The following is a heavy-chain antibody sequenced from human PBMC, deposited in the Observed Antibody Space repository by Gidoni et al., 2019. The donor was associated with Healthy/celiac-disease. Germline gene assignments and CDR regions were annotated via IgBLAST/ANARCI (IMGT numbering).Heavy chain of an antibody. CDR2: INPNSGGT. CDR3: ARDHGYCSGGSCYSFWFDP. D-gene: IGHD2-15*01. V-gene: IGHV1-2*04. Sequence: QVQLVQSGAEVKKTGASVKVSCKASGYTFTGYYMHWVRQAPGQGLEWMGWINPNSGGTNYAQKFQGWVTMTRDTSISTAYMELSRLRSDDTAVYYCARDHGYCSGGSCYSFWFDPWGQGTLVTVSS. CDR1: GYTFTGYY. J-gene: IGHJ5*02.